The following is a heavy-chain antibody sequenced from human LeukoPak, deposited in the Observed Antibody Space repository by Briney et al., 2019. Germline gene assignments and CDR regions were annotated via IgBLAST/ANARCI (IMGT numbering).Heavy chain of an antibody. CDR1: GFTFDDYA. CDR2: ISWNSGSI. CDR3: AKGLWFGLFDY. V-gene: IGHV3-9*01. D-gene: IGHD3-10*01. J-gene: IGHJ4*02. Sequence: PGGSLRLSCAASGFTFDDYAMHWVRQAPGKGLEWVSGISWNSGSIGYADSVKGRFTISRDNAKNSLYLQMNSLRAEDTALYYCAKGLWFGLFDYWGQGTLVTVSS.